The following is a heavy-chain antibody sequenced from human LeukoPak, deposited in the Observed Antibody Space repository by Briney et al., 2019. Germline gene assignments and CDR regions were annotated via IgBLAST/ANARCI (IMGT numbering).Heavy chain of an antibody. D-gene: IGHD3/OR15-3a*01. J-gene: IGHJ4*02. CDR2: IIPILGIA. V-gene: IGHV1-69*04. CDR3: ASKEVGTGYYRH. Sequence: SVKVSCKASGGTFSGYAISWVRQAPGQGLEWMGRIIPILGIANYAQKFQGRVTITADKSTSIAYMELSSLRSEDTAVYYCASKEVGTGYYRHWGQGTLVTVSS. CDR1: GGTFSGYA.